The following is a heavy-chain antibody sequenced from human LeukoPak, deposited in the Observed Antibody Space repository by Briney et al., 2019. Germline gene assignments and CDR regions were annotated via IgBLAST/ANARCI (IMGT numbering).Heavy chain of an antibody. CDR3: TTPGYSSSWPAFDI. V-gene: IGHV3-15*01. Sequence: GGSLRLSCVASGFTFSKAWMSWVRQAPGKGLEWVGRIKSKTDGGTTDYAAPVKGRFTISRDDSKNTLYLQMNSLKTEDTAVYYCTTPGYSSSWPAFDIWGQGTMVTVSS. CDR1: GFTFSKAW. J-gene: IGHJ3*02. D-gene: IGHD6-13*01. CDR2: IKSKTDGGTT.